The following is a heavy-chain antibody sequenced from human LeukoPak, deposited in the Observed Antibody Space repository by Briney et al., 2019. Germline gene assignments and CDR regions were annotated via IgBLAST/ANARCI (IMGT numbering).Heavy chain of an antibody. J-gene: IGHJ5*02. V-gene: IGHV1-2*02. CDR1: GYTFTGYY. CDR3: ARAMVRGVINPFRKWFDP. CDR2: INPNSGGT. Sequence: ASVKVSCKASGYTFTGYYMHWVRQAPGQGREWMGWINPNSGGTNYAQKFQGRVTMTRDTSISTAYMELSRLRSDDTAVYYCARAMVRGVINPFRKWFDPWGQGTLVTVSS. D-gene: IGHD3-10*01.